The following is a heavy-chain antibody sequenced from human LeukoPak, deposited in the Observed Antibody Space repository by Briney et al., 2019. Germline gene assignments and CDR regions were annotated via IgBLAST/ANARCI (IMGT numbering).Heavy chain of an antibody. J-gene: IGHJ4*02. V-gene: IGHV3-21*01. Sequence: PGGSLRLSCSASGFTFSYYSMNWVRQAPGKGLEWVSSIGSTSVYIHYADSVKGRFTISRDNAKNSLYLQMNSLRAEDTAVYFCARGEYGIVAAGLDYWGQGTLVTASS. CDR2: IGSTSVYI. D-gene: IGHD6-13*01. CDR1: GFTFSYYS. CDR3: ARGEYGIVAAGLDY.